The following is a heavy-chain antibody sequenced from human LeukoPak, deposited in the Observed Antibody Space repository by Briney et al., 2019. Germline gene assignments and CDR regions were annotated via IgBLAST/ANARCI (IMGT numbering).Heavy chain of an antibody. CDR2: IYSGDST. V-gene: IGHV3-53*05. CDR1: GFTVSSNY. Sequence: PGGSLRLSCAASGFTVSSNYMSWVRQAPGKGLEWVSVIYSGDSTYYADSVKGRFTISRDNSKNTLYLQMSSLRAEDTAVYYCVKAQEVPAAKGDYYYYGMDVWGQGTTVTVSS. CDR3: VKAQEVPAAKGDYYYYGMDV. D-gene: IGHD2-2*01. J-gene: IGHJ6*02.